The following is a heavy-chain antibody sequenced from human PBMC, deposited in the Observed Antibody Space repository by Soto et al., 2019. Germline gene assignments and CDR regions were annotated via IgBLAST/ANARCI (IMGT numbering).Heavy chain of an antibody. Sequence: QVQLQQWGAGPLRPLEPLSLTCGVSGGSFSGYSWAWTRQSPGKGLEWIGEINDRGSINYNPSLKSRVSISVDTSKNHYSLNLRSVTAADTAVYYCARESHDILTGPPWVWYFDLWGRGTLVTVSS. V-gene: IGHV4-34*01. D-gene: IGHD3-9*01. CDR2: INDRGSI. CDR1: GGSFSGYS. CDR3: ARESHDILTGPPWVWYFDL. J-gene: IGHJ2*01.